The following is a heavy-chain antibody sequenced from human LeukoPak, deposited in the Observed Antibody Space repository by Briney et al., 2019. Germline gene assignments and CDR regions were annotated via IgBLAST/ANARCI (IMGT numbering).Heavy chain of an antibody. Sequence: ASVKVSCKVSGYTLTELSMHWVRQAPGKGLEWMGGFDPEDGETIYAQKFQGRVTMTEDTSTDTAYMELSSQRSEDTAVYYCATLGYCSSTSCSDFGYWGQGTLVTVSS. D-gene: IGHD2-2*01. CDR3: ATLGYCSSTSCSDFGY. J-gene: IGHJ4*02. CDR1: GYTLTELS. CDR2: FDPEDGET. V-gene: IGHV1-24*01.